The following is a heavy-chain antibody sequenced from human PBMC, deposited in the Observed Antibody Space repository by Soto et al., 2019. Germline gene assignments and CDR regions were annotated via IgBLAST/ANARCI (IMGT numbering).Heavy chain of an antibody. CDR2: VYHPGRT. Sequence: QVQLQESGPGLVKPSETLSLTCPVSVGSFKSGSYFWSWIRKPPGKGLEWIGDVYHPGRTSYNPSLKSRVSISMDTSKNQFSLNLDSVTAADTAVYFCARDFAYFDSWGQGTLVTVSS. CDR3: ARDFAYFDS. D-gene: IGHD3-3*01. V-gene: IGHV4-61*01. J-gene: IGHJ4*02. CDR1: VGSFKSGSYF.